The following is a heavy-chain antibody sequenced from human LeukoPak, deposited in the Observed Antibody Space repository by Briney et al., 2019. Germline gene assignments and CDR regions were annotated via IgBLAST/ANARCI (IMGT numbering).Heavy chain of an antibody. CDR3: ARGHYIKWLVQGHYFDY. J-gene: IGHJ4*02. D-gene: IGHD6-19*01. V-gene: IGHV4-34*01. Sequence: SETLSLTCAVYGGSFSGYYWSWIRQPPGKGLEWIGEINHSGSTNYNPSLKSRVTISVDTSKNQFSLKLSSVTAADTAVYYCARGHYIKWLVQGHYFDYWGQGTLVTVSS. CDR1: GGSFSGYY. CDR2: INHSGST.